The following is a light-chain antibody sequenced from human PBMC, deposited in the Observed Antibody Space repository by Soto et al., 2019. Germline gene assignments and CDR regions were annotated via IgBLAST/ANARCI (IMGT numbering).Light chain of an antibody. J-gene: IGKJ2*01. CDR3: QQSYSTPPYT. Sequence: DIQMTQSPSSLSASVGDRVTISCRASQSISRYLNWYQQKPGKAPKLLIYAASSLQSGVPSRFSGSGSGTDFTLTISSLQPEDFATYYCQQSYSTPPYTFGQGTNLEIK. CDR1: QSISRY. V-gene: IGKV1-39*01. CDR2: AAS.